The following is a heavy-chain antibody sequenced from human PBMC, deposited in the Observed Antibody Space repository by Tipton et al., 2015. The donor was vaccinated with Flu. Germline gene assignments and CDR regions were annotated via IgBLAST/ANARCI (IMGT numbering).Heavy chain of an antibody. D-gene: IGHD6-19*01. CDR3: AKDRVGYSSGWKPRFDY. J-gene: IGHJ4*02. V-gene: IGHV3-30*04. CDR2: ISYDGSNK. CDR1: GFTFSSYA. Sequence: QLVQSGGGVVQPGRSLRLSCAASGFTFSSYAMHWVRQAPGKGLEWVAVISYDGSNKYYADSVKGRFTISRDNSKNTLYLQMNSLRAEDTAVYYCAKDRVGYSSGWKPRFDYWGQGTLVTVSS.